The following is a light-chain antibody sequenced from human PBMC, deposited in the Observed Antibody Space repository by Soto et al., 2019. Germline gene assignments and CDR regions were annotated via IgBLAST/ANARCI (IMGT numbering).Light chain of an antibody. CDR2: EVS. CDR1: SSDVGAYNY. CDR3: TSYTSSSTWV. V-gene: IGLV2-14*01. Sequence: QSALTQPASVSGSPGQSITISCTGTSSDVGAYNYVSWYQQHPGIAPQLIIYEVSSRPSGVSNRFSGSKSGNTASLTISGLQAEDEADYYCTSYTSSSTWVFGGGTKVTVL. J-gene: IGLJ3*02.